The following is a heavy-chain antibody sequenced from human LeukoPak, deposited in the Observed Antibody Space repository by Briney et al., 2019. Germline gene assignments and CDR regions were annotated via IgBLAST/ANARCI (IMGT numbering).Heavy chain of an antibody. D-gene: IGHD1-1*01. J-gene: IGHJ6*04. CDR1: GYSFTSYW. CDR2: IDPSDSYT. Sequence: GESLRISCKGSGYSFTSYWISWVRQLPGKGLEWMGRIDPSDSYTNYSPSFQGHVTISADKSISTAYLQWSSLKASDTAMYYCARQPKTGAQPDYYGMDVWGKGTTVTVSS. V-gene: IGHV5-10-1*01. CDR3: ARQPKTGAQPDYYGMDV.